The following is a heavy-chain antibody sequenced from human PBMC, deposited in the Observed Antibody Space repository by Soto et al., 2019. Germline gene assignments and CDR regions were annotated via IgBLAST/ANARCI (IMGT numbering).Heavy chain of an antibody. Sequence: AGGSLRLSCVASGFSFSSYTMNWVRQAPGKGLEWVSGVSGNGGNTYYAVSVKGRFSISRDNSKNTLYLQLNSLRAEDTAIYYRAKDRMGASGWFDPWGQGTPVTVSS. CDR3: AKDRMGASGWFDP. D-gene: IGHD1-26*01. J-gene: IGHJ5*02. CDR2: VSGNGGNT. CDR1: GFSFSSYT. V-gene: IGHV3-23*01.